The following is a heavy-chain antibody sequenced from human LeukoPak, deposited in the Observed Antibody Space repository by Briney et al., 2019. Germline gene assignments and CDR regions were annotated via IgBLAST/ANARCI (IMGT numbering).Heavy chain of an antibody. V-gene: IGHV3-23*01. J-gene: IGHJ4*02. CDR1: GFTFSSYA. CDR2: IGAGGTFT. Sequence: GGSLRLSCTASGFTFSSYAMNWVRQAPGKGLEWVSGIGAGGTFTYYADSVKGRFTIFRDNSRNTLYLQMNSLRADDTAVYYCAKTHSGGNSGYYFDYWGQGTLVTVSS. D-gene: IGHD4-23*01. CDR3: AKTHSGGNSGYYFDY.